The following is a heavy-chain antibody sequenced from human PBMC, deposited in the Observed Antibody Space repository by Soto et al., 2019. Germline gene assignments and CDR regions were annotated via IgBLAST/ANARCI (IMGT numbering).Heavy chain of an antibody. CDR3: LTINSYGPPGSGYYYGMDV. D-gene: IGHD5-18*01. V-gene: IGHV3-53*04. CDR2: IYSGGST. CDR1: GFTVSSNY. J-gene: IGHJ6*02. Sequence: EVQLVESGGGLVQPGGSLRLSCAASGFTVSSNYISWVRQAPGKGLEWVSVIYSGGSTYYADSVKCRFTISRHNSKNTLYLQMNSLRAEDTAVYYCLTINSYGPPGSGYYYGMDVWGQGTTVTVSS.